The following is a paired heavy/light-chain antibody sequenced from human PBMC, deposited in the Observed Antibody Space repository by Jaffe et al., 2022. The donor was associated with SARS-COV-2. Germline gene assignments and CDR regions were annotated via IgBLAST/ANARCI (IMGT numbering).Heavy chain of an antibody. Sequence: QVQLVQSGAEVKKPGASVKVSCKASGYTFTSYGISWVRQAPGQGLEWMGWISAYNGNTNYAQKLQGRVTMTTDTSTSTAYMELRSLRSDDTAVYYCARDTPEAGTTDGGPTYYYYGMDVWGQGTTVTVSS. J-gene: IGHJ6*02. V-gene: IGHV1-18*01. CDR3: ARDTPEAGTTDGGPTYYYYGMDV. CDR2: ISAYNGNT. CDR1: GYTFTSYG. D-gene: IGHD1-1*01.
Light chain of an antibody. Sequence: QSVLTQPPSVSAAPGQKVTISCSGSSSNIGNNYVSWYQQLPGTAPKLLIYENNKRPSGIPDRFSGSKSGTSATLGITGLQTGDEADYYCGTWDSSLSALWVFGGGTKLTVL. CDR1: SSNIGNNY. V-gene: IGLV1-51*02. CDR2: ENN. J-gene: IGLJ3*02. CDR3: GTWDSSLSALWV.